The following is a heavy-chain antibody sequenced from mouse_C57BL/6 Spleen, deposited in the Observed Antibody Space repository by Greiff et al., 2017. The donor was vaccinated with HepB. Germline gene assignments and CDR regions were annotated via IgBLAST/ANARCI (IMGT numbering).Heavy chain of an antibody. V-gene: IGHV1-19*01. CDR3: ARGDGYDYAMDY. J-gene: IGHJ4*01. CDR2: INPYNGGT. CDR1: GYTFTDYY. Sequence: VQLQQSGPVLVKPGASVKMSCKASGYTFTDYYMNWVKQSHGKSLEWIGVINPYNGGTSYNQKFKGKATLTVDKSSSTAYMELNSLTSEDSAVYYCARGDGYDYAMDYWGQGTSVTVSS. D-gene: IGHD2-2*01.